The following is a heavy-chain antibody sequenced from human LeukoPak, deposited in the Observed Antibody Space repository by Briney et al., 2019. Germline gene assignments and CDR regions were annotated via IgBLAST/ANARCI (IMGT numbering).Heavy chain of an antibody. J-gene: IGHJ6*02. CDR2: ISGSGGST. V-gene: IGHV3-23*01. CDR1: GFTFDDYA. CDR3: AKDLPYYDFWSGYQTNYYYGMDV. D-gene: IGHD3-3*01. Sequence: GGSLRLSCAASGFTFDDYAMHWVRQAPGKGLEWVSAISGSGGSTYYADSVKGRFTISRDNSKNTLYLQMNSLRAEDTAVYYCAKDLPYYDFWSGYQTNYYYGMDVWGQGTTVTVSS.